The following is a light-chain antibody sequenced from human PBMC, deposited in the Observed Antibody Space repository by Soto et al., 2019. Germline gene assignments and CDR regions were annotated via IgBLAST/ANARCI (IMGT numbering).Light chain of an antibody. CDR1: QSVSSY. CDR2: DAS. V-gene: IGKV3-11*01. J-gene: IGKJ4*01. CDR3: QQRSNWPLT. Sequence: EIVLTQSPATLSLSPGERATLSCRASQSVSSYLAWYQQKPGKAPRLLIYDASNRATGIPARFSGSGSGTDFTLTISNLEAEDFAVYYCQQRSNWPLTFGGGTKVEIK.